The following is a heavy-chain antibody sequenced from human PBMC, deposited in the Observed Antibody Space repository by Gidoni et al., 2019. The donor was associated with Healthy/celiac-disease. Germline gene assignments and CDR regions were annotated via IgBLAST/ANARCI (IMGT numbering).Heavy chain of an antibody. J-gene: IGHJ6*02. V-gene: IGHV5-51*01. Sequence: EVQLVQSGAEVKKCGESLKISCKGSGYRFTSYSISRVRQMPGKGLEWMGIIDPGDSDTRYSPSFQGQVTISADKSISTAYMQWSSLKASDTAKYYCAGLSTIAARSTQSNYYYYGMDVWGQGTTITVSS. CDR2: IDPGDSDT. CDR3: AGLSTIAARSTQSNYYYYGMDV. D-gene: IGHD6-6*01. CDR1: GYRFTSYS.